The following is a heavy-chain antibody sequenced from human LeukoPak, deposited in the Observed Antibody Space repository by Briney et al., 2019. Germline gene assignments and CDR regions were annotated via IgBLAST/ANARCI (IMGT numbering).Heavy chain of an antibody. CDR2: IYPGDSDT. CDR1: GYSFTSYW. J-gene: IGHJ3*02. D-gene: IGHD6-13*01. Sequence: GESLKISCKGSGYSFTSYWIGWVRQMPGKGLEWMGIIYPGDSDTRYSPSFQGQVTISADKSISTAYLQWSSLKASDTAMYYCASPIHYSSSWRDAFDIWGQGTMVTVSS. V-gene: IGHV5-51*01. CDR3: ASPIHYSSSWRDAFDI.